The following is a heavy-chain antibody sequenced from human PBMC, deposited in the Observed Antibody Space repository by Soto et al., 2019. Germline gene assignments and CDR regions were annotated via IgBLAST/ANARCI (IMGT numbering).Heavy chain of an antibody. Sequence: EVQLLESGGGLVQPGGSLRLSWAASGFTFSSCAMSWVRQAPGKGLDWVSAISGSGGSTYYADSVKGRFNICRDNSKNTLYLQMNSLRAEDTAVYYCANSNRRGSHTSFDYWCQGTLDTVSS. CDR1: GFTFSSCA. D-gene: IGHD1-26*01. CDR3: ANSNRRGSHTSFDY. V-gene: IGHV3-23*01. CDR2: ISGSGGST. J-gene: IGHJ4*02.